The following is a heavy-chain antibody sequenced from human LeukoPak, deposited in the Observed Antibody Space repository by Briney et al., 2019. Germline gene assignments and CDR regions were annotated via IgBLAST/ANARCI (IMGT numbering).Heavy chain of an antibody. D-gene: IGHD4-17*01. J-gene: IGHJ4*02. Sequence: GGSLRLSCAASGFTFSSYAMSWVRRAPGKGLEWVSAISGSGGSTYYADSVKGRFTISRDNSKNTLYLQMNSLRAEDTAVYYCAKAPPLSYGDYEYYFDYWGQGTLVTVSS. CDR3: AKAPPLSYGDYEYYFDY. CDR1: GFTFSSYA. CDR2: ISGSGGST. V-gene: IGHV3-23*01.